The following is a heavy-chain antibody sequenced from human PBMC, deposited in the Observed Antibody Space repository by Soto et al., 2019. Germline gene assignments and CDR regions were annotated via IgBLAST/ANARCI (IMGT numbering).Heavy chain of an antibody. Sequence: QVQLVQSGAEVKKPGSSVKVSCKASGGTFSSYAISWVRQVPGQGLERMGGIIPIFGTANYAQEFQGRVTVTADETTSTAYMELSSLRSEDTAVYYCAHTPGRQSWYFDLWGRGTLVTVSS. V-gene: IGHV1-69*01. J-gene: IGHJ2*01. D-gene: IGHD2-2*02. CDR3: AHTPGRQSWYFDL. CDR2: IIPIFGTA. CDR1: GGTFSSYA.